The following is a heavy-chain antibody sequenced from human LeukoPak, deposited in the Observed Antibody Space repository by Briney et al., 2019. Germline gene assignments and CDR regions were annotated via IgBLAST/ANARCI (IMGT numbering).Heavy chain of an antibody. CDR2: IKQDGSEK. V-gene: IGHV3-7*03. D-gene: IGHD5-12*01. CDR1: GFTFSSYW. CDR3: ARFGGYDYYYYYGMDV. J-gene: IGHJ6*02. Sequence: GSLRLSCAASGFTFSSYWMSWVRQAPGKGLEWVANIKQDGSEKYYVDPVKGRFTISRDNAKNSLYLQMNSLRAEDTAVYYCARFGGYDYYYYYGMDVWGQGTTVTVSS.